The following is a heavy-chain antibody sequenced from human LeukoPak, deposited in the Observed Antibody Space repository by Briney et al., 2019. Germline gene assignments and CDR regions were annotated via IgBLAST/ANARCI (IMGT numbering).Heavy chain of an antibody. CDR2: IYYSGST. CDR1: GGSINNYY. D-gene: IGHD2-15*01. V-gene: IGHV4-59*01. CDR3: ARVGYCSGGSCYPYFDY. J-gene: IGHJ4*02. Sequence: SETLSLTCTVSGGSINNYYWSWIRQPPGKGLEWIGYIYYSGSTNYNPSLKSRVTISVDTSKNQFSLKLSSVTAADTAVYYCARVGYCSGGSCYPYFDYWGQGTLVTVSS.